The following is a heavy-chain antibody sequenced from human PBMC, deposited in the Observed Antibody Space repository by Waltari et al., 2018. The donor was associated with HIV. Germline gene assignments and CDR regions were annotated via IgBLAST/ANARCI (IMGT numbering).Heavy chain of an antibody. D-gene: IGHD5-12*01. CDR2: VRGICNGM. CDR3: ARDSRGFRGYEGNGFDP. Sequence: EVQLVASGGGWVQPGRSLRLTRTTSGFNFDDYHWHWLRQAPGRELEWGVGVRGICNGMGYADTVRGRFTNSIDNAKNSLYLQMDSLRAEDTALYYCARDSRGFRGYEGNGFDPWGQGTLVTVSS. J-gene: IGHJ5*02. CDR1: GFNFDDYH. V-gene: IGHV3-9*01.